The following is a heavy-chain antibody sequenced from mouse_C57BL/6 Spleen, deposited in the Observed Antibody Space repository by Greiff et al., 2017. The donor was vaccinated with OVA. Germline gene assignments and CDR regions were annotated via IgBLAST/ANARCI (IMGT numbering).Heavy chain of an antibody. CDR2: IDPSDSYT. J-gene: IGHJ3*01. V-gene: IGHV1-50*01. CDR1: GYTFTSYW. Sequence: VQLQQPGAELVKPGASVKLSCKASGYTFTSYWMQWVKQRPGQGLEWIGEIDPSDSYTNYNQKFKGKATLTVDTSSSTAYMQLSSLTSEDSAVYYCARGSNYAAYWGQGTLVTVSA. CDR3: ARGSNYAAY. D-gene: IGHD2-5*01.